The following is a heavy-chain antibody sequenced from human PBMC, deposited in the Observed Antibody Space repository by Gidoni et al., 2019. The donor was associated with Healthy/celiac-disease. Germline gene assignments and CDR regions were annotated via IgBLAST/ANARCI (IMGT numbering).Heavy chain of an antibody. CDR1: GFTFSSYA. CDR2: ISGSGGST. CDR3: AKGSGFRGLDV. D-gene: IGHD5-12*01. Sequence: SGFTFSSYAMSWVRQAPGKGLEWVSSISGSGGSTYYADSVKGRFTISRDNSKNTLYLQMNSLRAEDTAVYYCAKGSGFRGLDVWGQGTTVTVSS. J-gene: IGHJ6*02. V-gene: IGHV3-23*01.